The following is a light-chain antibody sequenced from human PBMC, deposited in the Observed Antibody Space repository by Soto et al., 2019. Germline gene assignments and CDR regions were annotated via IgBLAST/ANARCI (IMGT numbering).Light chain of an antibody. CDR2: TAA. V-gene: IGKV1-39*01. CDR1: QRITTY. Sequence: IHMTQSPSSLSASVGDRVTITCRASQRITTYLKWYQQKPAKAPKLLISTAATLQGGVPSRFSGSGSGTDFTLTITTLLPEDFATSCCQQRYSTPYTFGKGTKLEI. CDR3: QQRYSTPYT. J-gene: IGKJ2*01.